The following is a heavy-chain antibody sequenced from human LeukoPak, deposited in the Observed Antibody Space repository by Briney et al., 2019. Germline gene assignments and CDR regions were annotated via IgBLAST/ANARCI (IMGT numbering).Heavy chain of an antibody. CDR2: INHSGST. CDR1: GGSFSGYY. D-gene: IGHD2-2*02. V-gene: IGHV4-34*01. CDR3: ARRPYCSSTSCYTLVVGSFDY. J-gene: IGHJ4*02. Sequence: SETLSLTCAVYGGSFSGYYWSWIRQPPGKGLEWIGEINHSGSTNYNPSLKSRVTISVDTSKNQFSLKLSSVTAADTAVYYCARRPYCSSTSCYTLVVGSFDYWGQGTLVTVSS.